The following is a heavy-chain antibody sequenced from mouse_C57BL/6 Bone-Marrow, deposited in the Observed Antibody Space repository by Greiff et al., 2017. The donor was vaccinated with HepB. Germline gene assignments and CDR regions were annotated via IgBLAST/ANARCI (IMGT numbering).Heavy chain of an antibody. J-gene: IGHJ2*01. CDR1: GYTFTSYW. CDR3: AGGPFDY. Sequence: QVQLKQPGAELVMPGASVKLSCKASGYTFTSYWMHWVKQRPGQGLEWIGEIDPSDSYTNYNQKFKGKSTLTVDKSSSTAYMQLSSLTSEDSAVYYCAGGPFDYWGQGTTLTVSS. V-gene: IGHV1-69*01. CDR2: IDPSDSYT.